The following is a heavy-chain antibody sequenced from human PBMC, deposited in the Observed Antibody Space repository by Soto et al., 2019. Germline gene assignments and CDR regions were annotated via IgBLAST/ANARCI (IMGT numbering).Heavy chain of an antibody. CDR3: AKDLRVSSTPAGSWNFGADY. Sequence: QVQLTESGGDVVQPGRSLRLSCAASGFTFSSYGMHWVRQAPGKGLEWVAIISYHGSDKFYADSVQGRFSISRDNSKNTVTLEMNSLRPEDTAVYYCAKDLRVSSTPAGSWNFGADYWGQGTLVTVSS. CDR1: GFTFSSYG. D-gene: IGHD2-2*01. J-gene: IGHJ4*02. CDR2: ISYHGSDK. V-gene: IGHV3-30*18.